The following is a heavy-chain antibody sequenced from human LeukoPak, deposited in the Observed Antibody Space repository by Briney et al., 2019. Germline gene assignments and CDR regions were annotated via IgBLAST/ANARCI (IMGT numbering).Heavy chain of an antibody. Sequence: ASVKVSCKASGYTFTSYDINWVRQATGQGLEWMGWMNPNSGNTGYAQKFQGRVTMTRNTPISTAYMELSSLRSEDTAVYYCARGRSLKRAKTAEGTYYFDYWGQGTLVTVSS. V-gene: IGHV1-8*01. CDR1: GYTFTSYD. CDR3: ARGRSLKRAKTAEGTYYFDY. CDR2: MNPNSGNT. J-gene: IGHJ4*02. D-gene: IGHD1-14*01.